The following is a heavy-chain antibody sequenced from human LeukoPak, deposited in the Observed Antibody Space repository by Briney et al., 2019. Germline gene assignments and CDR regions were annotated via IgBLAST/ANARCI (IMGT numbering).Heavy chain of an antibody. CDR3: ASRPAASLGPLDY. CDR2: FSGSGGST. J-gene: IGHJ4*02. CDR1: GFTFSNYA. Sequence: GGSLRLSCAASGFTFSNYAMAWVRQIPGKGLEWVSVFSGSGGSTYYTDPVKGRFTVSRDNSKNTLYLQMNNLRVDDTAIYYCASRPAASLGPLDYWGQGTLVTVSS. D-gene: IGHD2-2*01. V-gene: IGHV3-23*01.